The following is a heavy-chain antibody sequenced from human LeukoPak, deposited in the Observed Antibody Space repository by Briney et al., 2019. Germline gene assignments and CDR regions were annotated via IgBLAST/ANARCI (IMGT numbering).Heavy chain of an antibody. J-gene: IGHJ4*02. D-gene: IGHD4-17*01. CDR2: ISGSGGST. CDR1: GFTFSSYA. CDR3: AKGGAYGDSPLYFDY. V-gene: IGHV3-23*01. Sequence: PGGSLRLSCAASGFTFSSYAMSWVRQAPGRGLEWVSAISGSGGSTCYADSVKGRFTISRDNSKNTLYLQMNSLRVEDTAVYYCAKGGAYGDSPLYFDYWGQGTLVTVSS.